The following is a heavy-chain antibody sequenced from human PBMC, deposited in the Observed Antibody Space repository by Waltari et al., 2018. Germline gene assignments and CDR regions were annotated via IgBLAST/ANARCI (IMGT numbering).Heavy chain of an antibody. D-gene: IGHD2-21*02. CDR1: GGTFINSA. J-gene: IGHJ6*02. Sequence: QVQLVQSGAEVTKPVSSVMVSCKASGGTFINSAISWLRQAPGQGLEWMGGIIPVIGTPHNAQKFQGRVTITADESTNTAYMELSSLRSEDTAVYYCARDHFVVVTAIDYYYGMDVWGQGTTVTVSS. CDR2: IIPVIGTP. CDR3: ARDHFVVVTAIDYYYGMDV. V-gene: IGHV1-69*01.